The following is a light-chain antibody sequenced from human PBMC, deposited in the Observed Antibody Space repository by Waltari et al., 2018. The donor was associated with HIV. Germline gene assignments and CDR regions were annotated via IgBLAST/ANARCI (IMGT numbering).Light chain of an antibody. V-gene: IGKV3-15*01. CDR3: QHYNTWPYT. Sequence: ERVLTQSPVTLFVSPGERATLSCTASQNIGNNLAWSQYKPGQAPRLLLYGASTRATGIPARFSGGGSATEFTLTIDNLQSADSAFYYCQHYNTWPYTFGRGTKLVI. CDR1: QNIGNN. CDR2: GAS. J-gene: IGKJ2*01.